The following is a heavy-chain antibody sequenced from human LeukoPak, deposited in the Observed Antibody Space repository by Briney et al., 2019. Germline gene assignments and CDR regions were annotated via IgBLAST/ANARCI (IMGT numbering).Heavy chain of an antibody. Sequence: GGSLRLSCAASGFIFSNYAFHWVRQAPGKGLEWVAAISYDGSEKYYIDSVKGRFTISRDNSKNTVYLQMNSLRAEDSAVYYCAKDPSIAAAGRGVWFDPWGQGTLVTVSS. CDR1: GFIFSNYA. V-gene: IGHV3-30*04. D-gene: IGHD6-13*01. J-gene: IGHJ5*02. CDR3: AKDPSIAAAGRGVWFDP. CDR2: ISYDGSEK.